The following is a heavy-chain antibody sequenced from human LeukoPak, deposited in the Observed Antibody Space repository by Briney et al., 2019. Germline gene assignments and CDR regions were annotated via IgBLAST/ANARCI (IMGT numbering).Heavy chain of an antibody. V-gene: IGHV1-2*02. J-gene: IGHJ4*02. CDR3: ARSYGLGGNYFDY. Sequence: ASVKVSCKASGYTFTGYYMHWLRHAPGQGLEWMGWINPNSGGTNYAQKFQGRVTLTRDTSISTAYMELSRLRSDDTAVYYCARSYGLGGNYFDYWGQGTLVTVSS. CDR2: INPNSGGT. CDR1: GYTFTGYY. D-gene: IGHD3-16*01.